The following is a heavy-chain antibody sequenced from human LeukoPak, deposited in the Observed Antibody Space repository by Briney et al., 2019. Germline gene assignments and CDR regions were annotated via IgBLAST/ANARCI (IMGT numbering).Heavy chain of an antibody. Sequence: GGSLRLSCAASGFTFSTYGMHWVRQAPGKVLEWVAFIRYDGRNKYYADSVKGRFTISTDNAKNSLYLQMNSLRAEDTAVYYCAELGITMIGGVWGKGTTVTISS. V-gene: IGHV3-30*02. CDR1: GFTFSTYG. D-gene: IGHD3-10*02. CDR2: IRYDGRNK. CDR3: AELGITMIGGV. J-gene: IGHJ6*04.